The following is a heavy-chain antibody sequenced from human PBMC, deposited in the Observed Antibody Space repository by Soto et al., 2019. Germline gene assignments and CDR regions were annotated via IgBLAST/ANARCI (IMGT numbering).Heavy chain of an antibody. CDR3: SRGRGYTYGPYYFDY. CDR2: IYYSGTT. V-gene: IGHV4-31*03. Sequence: SETLSLTCTVSGGSISSEGYYWSWFRQLPGKGLEWIGDIYYSGTTYHNPSLRSRLTISGDASKNQFSLKLSSVTAADTALYYCSRGRGYTYGPYYFDYWGQGTLVTVSS. D-gene: IGHD5-18*01. J-gene: IGHJ4*02. CDR1: GGSISSEGYY.